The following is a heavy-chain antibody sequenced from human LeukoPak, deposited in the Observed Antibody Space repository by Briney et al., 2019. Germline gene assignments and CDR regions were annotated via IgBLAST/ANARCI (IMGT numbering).Heavy chain of an antibody. Sequence: GGSLRLSCAAPGFTFGSYWMTWVRQAPGKGLEWVANIKQDGSEKYYVETVKGRSTISRDNAKSSLYLHVDSLRAEDTAVYYCARERGNYFDYWGQGTLVTVSS. CDR3: ARERGNYFDY. J-gene: IGHJ4*02. D-gene: IGHD3-10*01. CDR1: GFTFGSYW. V-gene: IGHV3-7*05. CDR2: IKQDGSEK.